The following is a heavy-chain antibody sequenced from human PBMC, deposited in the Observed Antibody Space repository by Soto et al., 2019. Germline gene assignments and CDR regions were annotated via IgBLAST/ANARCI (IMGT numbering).Heavy chain of an antibody. CDR2: INHSGST. CDR1: GGSFSGYY. D-gene: IGHD3-10*01. V-gene: IGHV4-34*01. J-gene: IGHJ6*02. CDR3: ARTRMVRGVIMVRYYYGMDV. Sequence: SETLSLTCAVYGGSFSGYYWSWIRQPPGKGLEWIGEINHSGSTNYNPSLKSRVTISVDTSKNQFSLKLSSVTAADTAVYYCARTRMVRGVIMVRYYYGMDVWGQGTTVT.